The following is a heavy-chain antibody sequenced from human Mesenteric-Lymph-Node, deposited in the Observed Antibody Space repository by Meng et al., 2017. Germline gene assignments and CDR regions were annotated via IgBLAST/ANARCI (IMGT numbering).Heavy chain of an antibody. Sequence: QGQLVESGGGVVQPGRSLRLSCAASGFTFSSYSMHWVRQAPGKGLEWVSVIYSGSTTYYADSVKGRFTIPRDRSKNTLYLQMNSLRTEDTAIYYCARDRSSGWYTFDQWGQGTLVTVSS. D-gene: IGHD6-19*01. CDR1: GFTFSSYS. CDR2: IYSGSTT. CDR3: ARDRSSGWYTFDQ. J-gene: IGHJ4*02. V-gene: IGHV3-NL1*01.